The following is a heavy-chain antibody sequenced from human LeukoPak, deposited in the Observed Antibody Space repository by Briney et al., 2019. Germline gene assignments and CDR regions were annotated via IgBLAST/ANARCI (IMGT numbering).Heavy chain of an antibody. V-gene: IGHV5-51*01. CDR1: GYSFTSYW. D-gene: IGHD6-19*01. J-gene: IGHJ4*02. CDR2: IFPGDSDT. Sequence: GESLKISSKGSGYSFTSYWIGWVRQMPGKGLEWRGIIFPGDSDTSYNPSLQGQVTISADTSNNHSSLQLSSLKASDTAVYYWARRQQWLGLFDYWGQGTLVTVSS. CDR3: ARRQQWLGLFDY.